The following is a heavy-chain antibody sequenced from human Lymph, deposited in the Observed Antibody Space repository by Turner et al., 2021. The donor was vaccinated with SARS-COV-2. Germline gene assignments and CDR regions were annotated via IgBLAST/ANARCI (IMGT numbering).Heavy chain of an antibody. CDR2: MNPNSGNT. V-gene: IGHV1-8*02. Sequence: QVQLVQSGAEGKKPGASVKDSCKAPGYTFTSYDINWVRQATGQGLEWMGWMNPNSGNTGYAQKFQGRVTMTRNTSISTAYMELSSLRSEDTAVYYCARGRYSGGGMDVWGQGTTVTVSS. J-gene: IGHJ6*02. CDR3: ARGRYSGGGMDV. D-gene: IGHD1-26*01. CDR1: GYTFTSYD.